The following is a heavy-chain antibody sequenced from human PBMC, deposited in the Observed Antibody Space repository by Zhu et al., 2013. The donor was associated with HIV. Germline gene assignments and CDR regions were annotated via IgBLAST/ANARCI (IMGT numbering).Heavy chain of an antibody. CDR2: ISAYNGNT. J-gene: IGHJ6*02. Sequence: QVQLVQSGAEVKKPGASVKVSCKASGYTFTSYGISWVRQAPGQGLEWMGWISAYNGNTNYAQKLQGRVTMTTDTSTSTAYMELRSLRSDDTAVYYCARDEGRNYYDSISYYYGMDVWGQGTTVTVSS. CDR1: GYTFTSYG. D-gene: IGHD3-22*01. CDR3: ARDEGRNYYDSISYYYGMDV. V-gene: IGHV1-18*04.